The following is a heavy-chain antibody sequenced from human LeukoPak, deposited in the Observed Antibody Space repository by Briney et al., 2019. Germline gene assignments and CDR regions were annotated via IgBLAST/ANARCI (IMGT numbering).Heavy chain of an antibody. V-gene: IGHV3-48*02. D-gene: IGHD1-26*01. J-gene: IGHJ4*02. Sequence: GGSLRLSCAASGFTFSSYSMNWVRQAPGKGLEWVSHITASGTAMFCADSVKGRFTISRDNAKNSLYLQMNSLRDEDTAVYYCASSGSYRFDYWGQGTLVTVSS. CDR3: ASSGSYRFDY. CDR2: ITASGTAM. CDR1: GFTFSSYS.